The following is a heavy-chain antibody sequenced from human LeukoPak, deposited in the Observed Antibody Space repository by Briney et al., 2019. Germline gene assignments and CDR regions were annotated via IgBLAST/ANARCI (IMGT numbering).Heavy chain of an antibody. V-gene: IGHV3-48*02. D-gene: IGHD1-26*01. J-gene: IGHJ4*02. Sequence: GGSLRLSCAASGFTFSSYSMNWVRQAPGKGLEWVSHITASGTAMFCADSVKGRFTISRDNAKNSLYLQMNSLRDEDTAVYYCASSGSYRFDYWGQGTLVTVSS. CDR3: ASSGSYRFDY. CDR2: ITASGTAM. CDR1: GFTFSSYS.